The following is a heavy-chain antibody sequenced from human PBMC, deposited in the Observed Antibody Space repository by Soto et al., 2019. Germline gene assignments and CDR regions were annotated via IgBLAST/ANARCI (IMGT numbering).Heavy chain of an antibody. Sequence: SETLSLTCTVSGGSISSYYWSLLRQPPGKGLEWIGYIYYSGSTNYNPSLKSRVTISVDTSKNQFSLKLSSVTAADTAVYYCAREDYDILTGYHLGAFDIWGQGTMVTVS. CDR3: AREDYDILTGYHLGAFDI. J-gene: IGHJ3*02. D-gene: IGHD3-9*01. CDR2: IYYSGST. CDR1: GGSISSYY. V-gene: IGHV4-59*01.